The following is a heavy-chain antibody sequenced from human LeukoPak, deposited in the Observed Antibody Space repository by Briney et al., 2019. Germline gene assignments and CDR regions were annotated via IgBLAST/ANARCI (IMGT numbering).Heavy chain of an antibody. V-gene: IGHV4-59*01. D-gene: IGHD6-19*01. CDR2: IYYSGST. J-gene: IGHJ5*02. CDR3: ARQSSGWYDWFDP. Sequence: PSETLSLTCTVSGGSISRYYWSWIRQPPGKGLEGIGYIYYSGSTNYNPPLQSRVTISVYTSKSQFSLKLSSVTAADTAVYYCARQSSGWYDWFDPWGQGTLVTVSS. CDR1: GGSISRYY.